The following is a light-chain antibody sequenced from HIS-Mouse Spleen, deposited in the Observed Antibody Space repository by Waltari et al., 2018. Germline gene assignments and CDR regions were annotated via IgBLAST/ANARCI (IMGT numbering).Light chain of an antibody. CDR3: NSRDSSGNHWV. V-gene: IGLV3-19*01. J-gene: IGLJ3*02. CDR2: GKN. CDR1: SLRSYY. Sequence: SSELTQDPAVSVALGQTVRITCQGDSLRSYYASWYQQKPGQAPGLVIYGKNNRPSGIPDRVSGSSAGNTVSLTITGAQAEDESDYYCNSRDSSGNHWVFGGGTKLTVL.